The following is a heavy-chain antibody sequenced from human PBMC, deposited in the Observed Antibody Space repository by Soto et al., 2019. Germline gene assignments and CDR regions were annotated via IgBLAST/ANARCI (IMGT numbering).Heavy chain of an antibody. Sequence: GESLKISWNSSGYSFTSYWIGCVLQMPGKGLEWMGIIYPGDSETRYSPSFQGQVTISADKSITTAYLQWSSLGASDTAMYYCALRFGYYYYFDYWGRGTLVTVS. J-gene: IGHJ4*02. CDR1: GYSFTSYW. CDR2: IYPGDSET. V-gene: IGHV5-51*01. CDR3: ALRFGYYYYFDY. D-gene: IGHD3-22*01.